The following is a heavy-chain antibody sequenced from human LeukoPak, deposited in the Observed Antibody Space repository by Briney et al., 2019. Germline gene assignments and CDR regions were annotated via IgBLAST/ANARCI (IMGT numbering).Heavy chain of an antibody. V-gene: IGHV4-59*01. CDR1: GSSISGWY. D-gene: IGHD5-18*01. CDR2: IDYSGST. J-gene: IGHJ4*02. Sequence: SETLSLTCIVSGSSISGWYWRWIRQPPGKGLEWIGYIDYSGSTNYNPSLKSRVTISADTSKNQISLNVDSVTAADTAVYYCARRRGYSYPFDYWGQGTLVTVSS. CDR3: ARRRGYSYPFDY.